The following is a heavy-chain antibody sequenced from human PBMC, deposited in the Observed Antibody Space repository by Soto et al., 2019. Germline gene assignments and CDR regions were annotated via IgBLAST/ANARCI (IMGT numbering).Heavy chain of an antibody. J-gene: IGHJ6*02. V-gene: IGHV1-69*13. CDR2: IIPIFGTA. CDR3: ARPIAARLRAYYYGMDV. Sequence: GASVKVSCKASGGTFSSYAISWVRQAPGQGLEWMGGIIPIFGTANYAQKFQGRVTITADESTSTAYMELSSLRSEDTAVYYCARPIAARLRAYYYGMDVWGQGTTVTVSS. CDR1: GGTFSSYA. D-gene: IGHD6-6*01.